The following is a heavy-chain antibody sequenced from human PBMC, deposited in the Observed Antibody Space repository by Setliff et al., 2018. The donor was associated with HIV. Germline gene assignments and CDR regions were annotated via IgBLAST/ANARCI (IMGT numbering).Heavy chain of an antibody. V-gene: IGHV3-7*03. CDR2: IKKDGSEK. CDR1: GFTFSKYW. D-gene: IGHD3-22*01. Sequence: LRLSCEASGFTFSKYWMSWVRQAPGKGLEWVANIKKDGSEKYYVDSVKGRFTISRDNAKNSLYLQMNSLRDEDTAVYYCARPYDSSGHIEGYWGQGTLVTVSS. J-gene: IGHJ4*02. CDR3: ARPYDSSGHIEGY.